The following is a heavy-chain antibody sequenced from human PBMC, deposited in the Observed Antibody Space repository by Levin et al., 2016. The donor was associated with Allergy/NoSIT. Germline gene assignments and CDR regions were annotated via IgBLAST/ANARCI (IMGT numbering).Heavy chain of an antibody. CDR2: INSVSATM. CDR1: GFTFSAEN. V-gene: IGHV3-48*04. J-gene: IGHJ6*02. CDR3: ARFGQLGHNSGWGRPMDV. D-gene: IGHD3-22*01. Sequence: GGSLRLSCVASGFTFSAENFSWARQAPGKSPEWFSYINSVSATMYADSVRGRFTISRDNAKNSVYLQMNSLRAEDTAVYFCARFGQLGHNSGWGRPMDVWGQGTTVTVSS.